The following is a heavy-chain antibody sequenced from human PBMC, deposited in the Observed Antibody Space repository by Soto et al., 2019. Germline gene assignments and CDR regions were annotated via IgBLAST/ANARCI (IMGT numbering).Heavy chain of an antibody. CDR1: GFTFSSYA. CDR2: ISYDGSNK. V-gene: IGHV3-30-3*01. CDR3: ARDQRQ. Sequence: PGGSLRLSCAASGFTFSSYAMHWVRQAPGKGLEWVAVISYDGSNKYYADSVKGRFTISRDNSKNTLYLQMNSLRAEDTAVYYCARDQRQWGQGTLVTVSS. J-gene: IGHJ4*02.